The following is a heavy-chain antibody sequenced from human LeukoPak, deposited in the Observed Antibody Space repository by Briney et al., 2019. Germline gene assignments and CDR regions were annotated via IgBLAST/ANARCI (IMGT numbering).Heavy chain of an antibody. CDR2: IWYDGSNK. CDR3: AREFGYHCGSGTLGYYMDV. CDR1: GFTFSSYG. V-gene: IGHV3-33*01. Sequence: GGSLRLSCAASGFTFSSYGMHWVRQAPGKGLEWVAVIWYDGSNKYYADSVKGRFTISRDNSKNTLYLQMNSLRAEDTAVYYCAREFGYHCGSGTLGYYMDVWGKGTTVTVSS. D-gene: IGHD3-10*01. J-gene: IGHJ6*03.